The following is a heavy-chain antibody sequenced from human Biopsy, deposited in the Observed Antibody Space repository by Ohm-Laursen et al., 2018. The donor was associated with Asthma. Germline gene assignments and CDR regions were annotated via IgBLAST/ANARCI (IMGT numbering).Heavy chain of an antibody. V-gene: IGHV3-30*01. J-gene: IGHJ3*02. Sequence: SSLRLSCAAFGFSFSNFAIHWVRQAPGKGLEWVGVISKDASTQDYVDSVKGRFTMARDNSKNTLDLQMNSLREEDTAVYYCVRDGTDDAFDIWGQGTVVSVSS. CDR1: GFSFSNFA. CDR2: ISKDASTQ. CDR3: VRDGTDDAFDI. D-gene: IGHD1-1*01.